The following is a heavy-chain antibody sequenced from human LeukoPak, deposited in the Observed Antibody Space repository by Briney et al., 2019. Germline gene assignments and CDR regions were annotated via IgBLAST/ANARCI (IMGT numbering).Heavy chain of an antibody. CDR1: GFTFDDYA. J-gene: IGHJ4*02. Sequence: PGGSLRLSCAASGFTFDDYAMHWVRQAPGKGLESVSLISWDGGSTYYADSVKGRFTISRDNSKNSLYLQMNSLRAEDTALYYCAKTGTRGYSYGPFDYWGQGTLVTVSS. D-gene: IGHD5-18*01. CDR2: ISWDGGST. CDR3: AKTGTRGYSYGPFDY. V-gene: IGHV3-43D*04.